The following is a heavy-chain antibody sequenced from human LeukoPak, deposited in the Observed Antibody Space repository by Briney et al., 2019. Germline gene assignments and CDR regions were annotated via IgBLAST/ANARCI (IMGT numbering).Heavy chain of an antibody. V-gene: IGHV3-74*01. D-gene: IGHD1-20*01. J-gene: IGHJ4*02. CDR2: VSSYGRIT. CDR1: GFTFSSFW. Sequence: GGSLRLSCSASGFTFSSFWMHWVRHVPGKGLVWVSGVSSYGRITNYADFVKGRFTVSRDTAKNTLSLQMDSLRADDTAIYYCASSFRIAGTTYYYWGQGTLVTVSS. CDR3: ASSFRIAGTTYYY.